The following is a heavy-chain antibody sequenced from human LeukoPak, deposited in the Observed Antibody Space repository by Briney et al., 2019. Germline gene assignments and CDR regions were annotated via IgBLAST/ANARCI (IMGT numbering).Heavy chain of an antibody. J-gene: IGHJ4*02. CDR3: TSSEHYQF. CDR2: INPNTGAT. V-gene: IGHV1-2*02. Sequence: GASVKVSCKASGYTFTGYYMYWVRQAPGQGLEWVGWINPNTGATGYAQKFQGRVTMTRDASIATGYMELSSLTSADTAVYYCTSSEHYQFRGQGTLVTVSS. D-gene: IGHD1/OR15-1a*01. CDR1: GYTFTGYY.